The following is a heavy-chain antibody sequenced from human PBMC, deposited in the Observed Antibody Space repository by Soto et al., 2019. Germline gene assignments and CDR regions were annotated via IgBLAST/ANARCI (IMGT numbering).Heavy chain of an antibody. V-gene: IGHV3-11*06. CDR3: VRSGDNYNLLDY. D-gene: IGHD1-1*01. J-gene: IGHJ4*02. CDR1: GFTFSDHY. CDR2: SSNSGSFT. Sequence: GSLRLSCAASGFTFSDHYMSWIRQAPGKGLEWIGYSSNSGSFTRYADSVKGRFSISRDNAKNSLYLQINSLRGDDTATYFCVRSGDNYNLLDYWGQGTPVTVSS.